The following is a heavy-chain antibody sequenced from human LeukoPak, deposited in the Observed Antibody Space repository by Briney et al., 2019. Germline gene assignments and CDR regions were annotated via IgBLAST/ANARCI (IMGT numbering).Heavy chain of an antibody. Sequence: SETLSLTCTVSGGSIGTYSWTWIRQPPGKGLEWIGYVYYSGSTNYNPSLKSRVTIAVDTSKHQFSLKLSSVAAADTAVYFCASSPIVVMWGGYMDVWGKGTTVTVSS. CDR1: GGSIGTYS. V-gene: IGHV4-59*01. CDR2: VYYSGST. D-gene: IGHD3-16*02. J-gene: IGHJ6*03. CDR3: ASSPIVVMWGGYMDV.